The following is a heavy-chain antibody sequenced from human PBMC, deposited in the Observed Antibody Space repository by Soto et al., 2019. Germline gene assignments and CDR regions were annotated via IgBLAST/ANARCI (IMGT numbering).Heavy chain of an antibody. J-gene: IGHJ5*02. V-gene: IGHV4-61*01. Sequence: SETLSLTCFVSGGAVSSGTYYWSWIRQPPGKGLEWIGHIYFTGGTNYNPSLKSRVTMSLDTSRNQFSLKLSSVTAEDTAVYYCTRGPPRVQWLDPWGMGPLGTASS. CDR1: GGAVSSGTYY. CDR2: IYFTGGT. CDR3: TRGPPRVQWLDP.